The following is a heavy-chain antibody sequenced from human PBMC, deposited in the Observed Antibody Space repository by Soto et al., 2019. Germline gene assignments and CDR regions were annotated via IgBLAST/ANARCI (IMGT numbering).Heavy chain of an antibody. V-gene: IGHV3-33*01. CDR2: MWYDGSNK. D-gene: IGHD2-21*01. CDR1: GFTFSSYG. CDR3: ASGYLVVPHRVIDY. Sequence: QVQLVESGGGVVQPGRSLRLSCAASGFTFSSYGMHWVRQAPGKGLEWVAVMWYDGSNKYYADSVKGRFTISRDNPKTTLYLQMHSLRAEDMAVYYCASGYLVVPHRVIDYWGQGALGTVSS. J-gene: IGHJ4*02.